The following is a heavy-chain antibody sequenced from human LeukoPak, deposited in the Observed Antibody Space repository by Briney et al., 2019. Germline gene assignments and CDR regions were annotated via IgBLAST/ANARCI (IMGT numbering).Heavy chain of an antibody. V-gene: IGHV3-30*02. CDR1: GFTFSGYG. Sequence: PGGSLRLSCAASGFTFSGYGMHWVRQAPGKGLEWVAFIRYDGSNEYYVDSVKGRFTISRDNSKNTLYLQMNSLRAEDTAVYYCAKGYDILTGYFDYWGQGTLVTVSS. CDR3: AKGYDILTGYFDY. CDR2: IRYDGSNE. J-gene: IGHJ4*02. D-gene: IGHD3-9*01.